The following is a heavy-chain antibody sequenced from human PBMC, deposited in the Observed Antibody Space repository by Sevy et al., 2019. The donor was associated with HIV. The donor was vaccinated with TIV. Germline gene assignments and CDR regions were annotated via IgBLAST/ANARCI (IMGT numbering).Heavy chain of an antibody. V-gene: IGHV1-58*01. D-gene: IGHD3-16*01. Sequence: ASVKVSCKASGFTFSSSAVQWVRQARGQGLEWIGWIVVGSGTTNYAQRFQERVTITRDMSTTTVYMELRSLRSEDTAVYYCAAEDMTTFGGPWRVFNIWGQGTMVTVSS. CDR1: GFTFSSSA. CDR3: AAEDMTTFGGPWRVFNI. J-gene: IGHJ3*02. CDR2: IVVGSGTT.